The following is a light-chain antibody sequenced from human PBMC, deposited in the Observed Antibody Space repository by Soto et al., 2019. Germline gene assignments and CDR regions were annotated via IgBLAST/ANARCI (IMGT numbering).Light chain of an antibody. CDR2: DAS. CDR3: HQYNSWPPGT. J-gene: IGKJ2*01. V-gene: IGKV3-15*01. Sequence: EVVMTQSPATLSVSPGARGPLSCRASQSVQSNLAWYQQKPGQAPRLLIYDASTRATGIPAMFSGSGSGTEFTLTISSLQSEDFALYYCHQYNSWPPGTFGQGTKVDIK. CDR1: QSVQSN.